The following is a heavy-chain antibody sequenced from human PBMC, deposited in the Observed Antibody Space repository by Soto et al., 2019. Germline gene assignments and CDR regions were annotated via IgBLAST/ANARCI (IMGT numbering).Heavy chain of an antibody. CDR3: ARHRLTGILTGYSDNWFDP. D-gene: IGHD3-9*01. Sequence: SETLSLTCTVSGGSISSSSYYWGWIRQPPGKGLEWIGSIYYSGSTYYNPSLKSRVTISVDTSKNQFSLKLSSVTAADTAVYYCARHRLTGILTGYSDNWFDPWGQGTLVTVSS. CDR2: IYYSGST. J-gene: IGHJ5*02. V-gene: IGHV4-39*01. CDR1: GGSISSSSYY.